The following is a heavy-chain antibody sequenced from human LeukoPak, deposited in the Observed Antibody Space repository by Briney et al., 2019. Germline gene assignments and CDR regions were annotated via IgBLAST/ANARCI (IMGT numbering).Heavy chain of an antibody. D-gene: IGHD1-1*01. Sequence: GASVKVSCKASGGTFSGYAISWVRQAPGQGLEWMGGIIPIFGTANYAQKFQGRVTITADESTSTAYMELSSLRSEDTAVYYCAREGHNWNDGSYFDYWGQGTLVTVSS. V-gene: IGHV1-69*01. CDR2: IIPIFGTA. CDR3: AREGHNWNDGSYFDY. CDR1: GGTFSGYA. J-gene: IGHJ4*02.